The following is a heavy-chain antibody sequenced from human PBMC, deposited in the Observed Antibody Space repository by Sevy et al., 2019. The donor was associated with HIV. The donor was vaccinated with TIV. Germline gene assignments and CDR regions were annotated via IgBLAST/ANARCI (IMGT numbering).Heavy chain of an antibody. CDR1: GFSLNTYW. Sequence: GGCLRLSCAASGFSLNTYWMSWVRQTPGKRLEWVANVKQDGSVKYYVDSVKGRFTMSRDNARNLVYIQLNSLRVEDTALYYCVRAVAAHDSFWGQGTLVTVSS. D-gene: IGHD6-13*01. J-gene: IGHJ4*02. CDR2: VKQDGSVK. V-gene: IGHV3-7*01. CDR3: VRAVAAHDSF.